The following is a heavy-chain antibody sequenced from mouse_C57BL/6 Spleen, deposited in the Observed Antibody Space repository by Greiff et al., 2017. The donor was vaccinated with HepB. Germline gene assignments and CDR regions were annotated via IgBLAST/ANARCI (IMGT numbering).Heavy chain of an antibody. V-gene: IGHV5-17*01. J-gene: IGHJ4*01. CDR2: ISSGSSTI. D-gene: IGHD3-2*02. CDR1: GFTFSDYG. Sequence: EVKLMESGGGLVKPGGSLKLSCAASGFTFSDYGMHWVRQAPEKGLEWVAYISSGSSTIYYADTVKGRFTISRDNAKNTLFLQMTSLRSEDTAMYYCARRTAQAGAMDYWGQGTSVTVSS. CDR3: ARRTAQAGAMDY.